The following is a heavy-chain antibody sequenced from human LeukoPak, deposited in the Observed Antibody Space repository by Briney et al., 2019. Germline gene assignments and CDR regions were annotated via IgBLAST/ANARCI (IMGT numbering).Heavy chain of an antibody. Sequence: PGGSLRLSCAASGVTVSSNYMSWVRQAPGKGLECVANIKQDGYEKYYADSVKGRFTISRDNSKNTLYLQMNSLRAEDTAVYYCARDHEGATGYPLLRYWGQGTLVTVSS. CDR1: GVTVSSNY. CDR2: IKQDGYEK. J-gene: IGHJ4*02. V-gene: IGHV3-7*01. D-gene: IGHD1-26*01. CDR3: ARDHEGATGYPLLRY.